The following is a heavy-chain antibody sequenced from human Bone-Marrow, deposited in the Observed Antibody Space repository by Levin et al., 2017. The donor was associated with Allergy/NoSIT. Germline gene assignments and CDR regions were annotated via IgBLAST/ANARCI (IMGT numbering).Heavy chain of an antibody. CDR1: GYRVTEFS. J-gene: IGHJ1*01. Sequence: GESLKISCKVSGYRVTEFSMHWVRQAPGKGLEWVGGFDPEDEETIYAQKFQGRVTLTEDTSTDTAYMELSSLIPEDTAMYYCCGRKAATYTPYLQHWGLGTLVTVSS. V-gene: IGHV1-24*01. D-gene: IGHD3-16*01. CDR3: CGRKAATYTPYLQH. CDR2: FDPEDEET.